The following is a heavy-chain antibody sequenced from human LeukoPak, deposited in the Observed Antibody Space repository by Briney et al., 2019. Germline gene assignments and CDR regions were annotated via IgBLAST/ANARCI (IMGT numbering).Heavy chain of an antibody. CDR3: AISLMGGFDY. V-gene: IGHV1-69*05. D-gene: IGHD3-16*01. CDR1: GGTFSSCA. CDR2: IIPIFGTA. J-gene: IGHJ4*02. Sequence: GSSVKVSCKASGGTFSSCAISWVRQAPGQGLEWMGGIIPIFGTANYAQKFQGRVTITTDESTSTAYMELSSLRSEDTAVYYCAISLMGGFDYWGQGTLVTVSS.